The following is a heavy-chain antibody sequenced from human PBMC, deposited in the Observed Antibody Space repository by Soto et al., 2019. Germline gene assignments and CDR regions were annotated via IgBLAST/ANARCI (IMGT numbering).Heavy chain of an antibody. CDR1: GFPFSSYA. CDR2: IGESGTPT. CDR3: ARYIPGVRYYGMDV. V-gene: IGHV3-23*01. D-gene: IGHD2-2*01. J-gene: IGHJ6*02. Sequence: GGPLRLSCAASGFPFSSYAMKWVRQAPGKGLEWVSLIGESGTPTYYADSVKGRFTISRDNSGNTLFLEMYSLRAVDTAVYYCARYIPGVRYYGMDVWGQGTTVTVSS.